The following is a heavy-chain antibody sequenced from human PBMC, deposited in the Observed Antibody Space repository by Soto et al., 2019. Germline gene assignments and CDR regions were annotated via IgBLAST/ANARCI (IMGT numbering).Heavy chain of an antibody. Sequence: ASVKVSCKASGGTFSSYAISWVRQAPGQGLEWMGGIIPIFGTANYAQKFQGRVTITADESTSTAYMELSSLRSEDTAVYYCARGNRPPTYYYDSSGYEGFDYWGQGTLVTVSS. CDR2: IIPIFGTA. CDR3: ARGNRPPTYYYDSSGYEGFDY. V-gene: IGHV1-69*13. D-gene: IGHD3-22*01. CDR1: GGTFSSYA. J-gene: IGHJ4*02.